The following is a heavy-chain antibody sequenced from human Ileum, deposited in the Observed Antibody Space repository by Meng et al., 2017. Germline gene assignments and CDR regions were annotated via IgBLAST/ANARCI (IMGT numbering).Heavy chain of an antibody. CDR1: GSFFSAYY. J-gene: IGHJ2*01. D-gene: IGHD1-26*01. Sequence: QVRQQQGGAVLFRPAALPFLSFVLYGSFFSAYYCTCIRHSPGKGLELIGEINHGATTYYSSSLMGRVIVLVDTSKNLFPQELSSVTAAETAVYYCARSGWSVSCYFDLWGRGTLVTVSS. CDR3: ARSGWSVSCYFDL. V-gene: IGHV4-34*01. CDR2: INHGATT.